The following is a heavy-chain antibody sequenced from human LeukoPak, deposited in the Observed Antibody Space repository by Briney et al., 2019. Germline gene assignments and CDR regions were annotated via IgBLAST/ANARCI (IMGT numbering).Heavy chain of an antibody. D-gene: IGHD3-22*01. CDR3: AKERSASYYYDSSGYSNYNFDY. J-gene: IGHJ4*02. CDR2: ISGSGGNT. Sequence: GGSLRLSCAASGFTFSSYAMSWVRQAPGKGLEWISVISGSGGNTNYADSVKGRFTISRDNSKNTLYLQMNSLRAEDTAVYCCAKERSASYYYDSSGYSNYNFDYWGQGTLVTISS. CDR1: GFTFSSYA. V-gene: IGHV3-23*01.